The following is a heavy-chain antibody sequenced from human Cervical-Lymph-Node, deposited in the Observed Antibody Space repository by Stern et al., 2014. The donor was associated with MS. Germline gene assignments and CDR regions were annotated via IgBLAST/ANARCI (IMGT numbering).Heavy chain of an antibody. CDR2: ISDSGTT. CDR3: AREAMYFYDSTGYSPFDY. V-gene: IGHV4-59*01. J-gene: IGHJ4*02. Sequence: QMQLVESGPGLVKPSETLSLTCTVSGGSISSSYWSWIRQPPGKGLEWIGYISDSGTTSYNPSLESRVTISLDTSNDQFSLRLSSVTAADTAMYYCAREAMYFYDSTGYSPFDYWGRGTLVTVSS. CDR1: GGSISSSY. D-gene: IGHD3-22*01.